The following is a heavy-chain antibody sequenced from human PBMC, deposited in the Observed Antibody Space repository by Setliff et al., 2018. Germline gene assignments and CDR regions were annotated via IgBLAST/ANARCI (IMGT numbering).Heavy chain of an antibody. CDR3: AKRHPDYYDSSGNWFDP. CDR2: INHSGST. CDR1: GGSFSGYY. V-gene: IGHV4-34*01. Sequence: SETLSLTCAVYGGSFSGYYWSWIRQPPGKGLEWIGEINHSGSTNYNPSLKSRVTISVDTSKNQFSLKLSSVTAADTAVYYCAKRHPDYYDSSGNWFDPCGQGTLVTVSS. D-gene: IGHD3-22*01. J-gene: IGHJ5*02.